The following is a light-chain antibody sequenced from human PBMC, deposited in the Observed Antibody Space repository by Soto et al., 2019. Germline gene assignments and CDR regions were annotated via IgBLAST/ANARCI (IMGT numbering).Light chain of an antibody. Sequence: EVVMTQSPATLSVSPGERVTLSCRASQFVSTNLAWYQQKPGQAPRLLIYSASTRATGNPARFSGSGSGTEFTLTISSLQSEDFGVYYCQQFNNWPPLTFGGGTKVEIK. J-gene: IGKJ4*01. CDR1: QFVSTN. CDR3: QQFNNWPPLT. CDR2: SAS. V-gene: IGKV3-15*01.